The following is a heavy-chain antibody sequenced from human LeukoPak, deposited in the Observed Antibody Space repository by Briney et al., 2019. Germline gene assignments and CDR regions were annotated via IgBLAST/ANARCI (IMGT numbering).Heavy chain of an antibody. CDR3: ARAATGQLVFNWLDP. V-gene: IGHV1-46*01. Sequence: ASVKVSCKASGYTFTSYYMHWVRQAPGQGLEWMGIINPSGGSTSYAQKFQGRVTMTRDMSTSTVYMELSSLRSEDTAVYYCARAATGQLVFNWLDPWGQGTLVTVSS. CDR2: INPSGGST. D-gene: IGHD6-6*01. J-gene: IGHJ5*02. CDR1: GYTFTSYY.